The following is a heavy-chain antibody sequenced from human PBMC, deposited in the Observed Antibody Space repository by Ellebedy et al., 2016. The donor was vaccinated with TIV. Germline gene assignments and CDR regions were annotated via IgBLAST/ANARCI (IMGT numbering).Heavy chain of an antibody. D-gene: IGHD3-10*01. CDR3: ARLNQRWFDDY. J-gene: IGHJ4*02. Sequence: SETLSLXXAVYGGSFSGYYWGWIRQSPGKGLEWIGEINHTGSTNYSPSLKSRVTIAVDTSKNQFSLKLSSVTAADTAVYYCARLNQRWFDDYWGQGTLVTVSS. CDR1: GGSFSGYY. CDR2: INHTGST. V-gene: IGHV4-34*01.